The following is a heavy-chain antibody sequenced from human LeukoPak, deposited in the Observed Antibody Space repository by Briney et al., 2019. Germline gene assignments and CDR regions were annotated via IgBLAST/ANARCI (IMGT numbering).Heavy chain of an antibody. Sequence: PSETLSLTCTVSGYSISRGYSWGWIRQPPGKGLEWIGNIYHSGSTNYSPSLKSRVTISVDTSKNQFSLKLSSVTAADTAVYYCARGFHPPYYGSGSSYYFDYWGQGTLVTVSS. CDR1: GYSISRGYS. J-gene: IGHJ4*02. CDR2: IYHSGST. V-gene: IGHV4-38-2*02. CDR3: ARGFHPPYYGSGSSYYFDY. D-gene: IGHD3-10*01.